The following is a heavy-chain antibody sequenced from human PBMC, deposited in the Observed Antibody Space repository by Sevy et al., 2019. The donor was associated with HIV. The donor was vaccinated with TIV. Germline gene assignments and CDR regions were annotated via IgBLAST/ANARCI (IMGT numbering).Heavy chain of an antibody. CDR2: ISYAGSAT. D-gene: IGHD4-4*01. Sequence: GESLKISCAASGFTFNTHAMHWVRQAPGKGLEWVVVISYAGSATYYTDSVKGRFTISRDNSKNKLYLEMTSLRVEDTAVYYCTRDSGYDPNYVPGHYWGQGTPVTVSS. V-gene: IGHV3-30*04. J-gene: IGHJ4*02. CDR3: TRDSGYDPNYVPGHY. CDR1: GFTFNTHA.